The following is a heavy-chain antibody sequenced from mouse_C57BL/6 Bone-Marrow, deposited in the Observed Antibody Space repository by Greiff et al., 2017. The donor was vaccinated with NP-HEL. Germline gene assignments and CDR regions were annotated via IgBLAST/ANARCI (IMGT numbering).Heavy chain of an antibody. CDR3: ARDGPLLRYWYYDV. V-gene: IGHV2-6*03. Sequence: VQLQQSGPGLVQPSQSLSITCTVSGFSLTSYGVHWVRQPPGKGLEWLVVIWSDGGTTYNSALNSGLGISKADSTSHVSFIMNSLQTDDTAMYDCARDGPLLRYWYYDVWGTGATVTVSS. CDR2: IWSDGGT. CDR1: GFSLTSYG. J-gene: IGHJ1*03. D-gene: IGHD1-1*01.